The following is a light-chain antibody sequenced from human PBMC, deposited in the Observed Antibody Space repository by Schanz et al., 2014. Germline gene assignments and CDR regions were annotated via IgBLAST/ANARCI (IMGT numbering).Light chain of an antibody. V-gene: IGLV2-14*01. CDR1: SSDVGGYNF. Sequence: QSVLTQPASVSGSPGQSITISCTGTSSDVGGYNFVSWYQQHPGKAPKVMIYDVNNRPSGVSNRFSGSKSGNTASLTISGLQAEDEADYYCSSYTRSSAWVFGGGTKLTVL. CDR2: DVN. J-gene: IGLJ3*02. CDR3: SSYTRSSAWV.